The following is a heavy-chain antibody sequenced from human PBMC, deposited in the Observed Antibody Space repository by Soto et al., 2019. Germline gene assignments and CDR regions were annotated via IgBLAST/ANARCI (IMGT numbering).Heavy chain of an antibody. J-gene: IGHJ4*02. Sequence: GASVKVSCKASGYTFTSYGISWVRQAPGQGLEWMGWISAYNGNTNYAQKLQGRVTMTTDTSTSTAYMELRSLRSDDTAVYYCARVVITFGGVIVPYYFDYWGQGTLVTVSS. V-gene: IGHV1-18*01. CDR2: ISAYNGNT. CDR1: GYTFTSYG. CDR3: ARVVITFGGVIVPYYFDY. D-gene: IGHD3-16*02.